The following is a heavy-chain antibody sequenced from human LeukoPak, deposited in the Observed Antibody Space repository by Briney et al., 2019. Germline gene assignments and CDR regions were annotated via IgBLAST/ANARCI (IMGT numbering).Heavy chain of an antibody. CDR3: ARDYDILTGYSSLFDY. D-gene: IGHD3-9*01. CDR1: GGSISRYY. V-gene: IGHV4-4*07. Sequence: SETLSLTCTVSGGSISRYYWSWIRQPAGKGLEWIGRIYTSGSTNYNPSLKSRVTMSVDTSKNQFSLKLSSVTAADTAVYYCARDYDILTGYSSLFDYWGQGTLVTVSS. CDR2: IYTSGST. J-gene: IGHJ4*02.